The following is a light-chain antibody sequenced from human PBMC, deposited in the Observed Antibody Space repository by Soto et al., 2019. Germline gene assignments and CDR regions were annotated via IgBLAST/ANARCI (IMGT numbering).Light chain of an antibody. CDR2: NYN. Sequence: QSVLTQPPSASGTPGQRVTISCSGSSSNIGRNIVNWYQQVPGTAPKLLIYNYNQRPSGVPDRFSGSKSGTSASLAIMGLQSEDEADYYCAAWDDGLNGSVFGAGTKVPVL. CDR3: AAWDDGLNGSV. V-gene: IGLV1-44*01. CDR1: SSNIGRNI. J-gene: IGLJ1*01.